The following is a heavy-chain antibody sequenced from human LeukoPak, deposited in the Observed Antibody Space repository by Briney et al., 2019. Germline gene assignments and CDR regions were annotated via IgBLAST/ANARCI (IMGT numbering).Heavy chain of an antibody. J-gene: IGHJ4*02. CDR3: ARAPSAAALLFDY. Sequence: GGSLRLSCAASGFTFSSYAMRWVRQAPGKGLEWVSAIGSGSGGTTIYADSVKGRFTISRDNAKNSLYLQMNSLRAEDTAVYYCARAPSAAALLFDYWGQGTLVTVSS. V-gene: IGHV3-23*01. D-gene: IGHD6-13*01. CDR2: IGSGSGGTT. CDR1: GFTFSSYA.